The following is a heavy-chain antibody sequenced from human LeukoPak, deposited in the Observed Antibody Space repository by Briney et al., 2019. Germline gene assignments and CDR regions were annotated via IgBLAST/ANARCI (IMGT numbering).Heavy chain of an antibody. CDR2: FDPEDGET. CDR1: GYTLTELS. V-gene: IGHV1-24*01. J-gene: IGHJ4*02. Sequence: ASVKVSCKVSGYTLTELSMHWVRQAPGKGLEWMGGFDPEDGETIYAQKFQGRVTITADKSTSTAYMELSSLRSEDTAVYYCASGLWFGELSDLTFDYWGQGTLVTVSS. D-gene: IGHD3-10*01. CDR3: ASGLWFGELSDLTFDY.